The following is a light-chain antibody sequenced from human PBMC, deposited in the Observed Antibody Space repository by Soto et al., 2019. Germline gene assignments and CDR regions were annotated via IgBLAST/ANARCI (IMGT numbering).Light chain of an antibody. Sequence: EIVLTESPGTLSLSPGERATLSCRASQSVSSYLAWYQQKPGQAPRLLIYGAFTRAAGVPARFSGSGSGTEFTLTISSLQSEDSAVYFCQQYANWPKTFGQGTKVDIK. CDR3: QQYANWPKT. CDR2: GAF. J-gene: IGKJ1*01. V-gene: IGKV3-15*01. CDR1: QSVSSY.